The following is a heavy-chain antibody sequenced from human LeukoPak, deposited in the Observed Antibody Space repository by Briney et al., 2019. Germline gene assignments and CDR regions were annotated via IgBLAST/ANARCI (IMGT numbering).Heavy chain of an antibody. CDR1: GFTFDDYA. CDR2: ISWNSGSI. CDR3: AKDYVGDYGAFDI. J-gene: IGHJ3*02. Sequence: GGSLRLSCAASGFTFDDYAMHWVRHAPGKGLERVSGISWNSGSIGYADSVKGRFTISRDDAKNSLYLQMNSLRAEDTALYYCAKDYVGDYGAFDIWGQGTMVTVSS. V-gene: IGHV3-9*01. D-gene: IGHD4-17*01.